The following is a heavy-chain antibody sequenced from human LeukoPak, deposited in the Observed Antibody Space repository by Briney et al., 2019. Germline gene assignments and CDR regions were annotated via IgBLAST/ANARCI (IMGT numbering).Heavy chain of an antibody. Sequence: GGSLRLSCAASGFTFSSYAMSWVRQAPGEGREGVSTVSGSGGNTYYADSVKGRFTISRDNTENTLYLQMNSLRAEDTAVYYCVRESPVAAVGRSWFDPWGQGTLVTVSS. CDR2: VSGSGGNT. CDR1: GFTFSSYA. J-gene: IGHJ5*02. D-gene: IGHD6-13*01. V-gene: IGHV3-23*01. CDR3: VRESPVAAVGRSWFDP.